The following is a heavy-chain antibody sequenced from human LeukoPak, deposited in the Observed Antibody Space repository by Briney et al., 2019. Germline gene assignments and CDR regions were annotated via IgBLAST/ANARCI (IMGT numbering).Heavy chain of an antibody. D-gene: IGHD3-9*01. CDR2: INSDGSST. J-gene: IGHJ5*02. Sequence: PGGSLRLSCAASGFTFSSYWMHWVRQAPGKGLVWVSRINSDGSSTSYADSVKGRFTISRDNAKNTLYLQMNSLRAEDTAVYYCARDRANYDILTGPNWFDPWGQGTLATVSS. CDR1: GFTFSSYW. V-gene: IGHV3-74*01. CDR3: ARDRANYDILTGPNWFDP.